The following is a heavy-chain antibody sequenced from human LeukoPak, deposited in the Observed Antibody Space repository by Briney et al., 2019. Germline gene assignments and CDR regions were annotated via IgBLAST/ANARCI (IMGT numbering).Heavy chain of an antibody. CDR3: ARGPVSRFYDIDV. J-gene: IGHJ6*03. Sequence: GASVKVSCKASGGTFSSYAISWVRQAPGQGLEWMGGIIPIFGTANYAQKFQGRVTITADESTSTAYMELSSLRSEDTAVYYCARGPVSRFYDIDVWGKGTTVTVSS. CDR1: GGTFSSYA. D-gene: IGHD3-16*01. V-gene: IGHV1-69*13. CDR2: IIPIFGTA.